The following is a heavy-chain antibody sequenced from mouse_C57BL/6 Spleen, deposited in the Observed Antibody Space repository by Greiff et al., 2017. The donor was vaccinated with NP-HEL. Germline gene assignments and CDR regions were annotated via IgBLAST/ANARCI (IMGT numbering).Heavy chain of an antibody. V-gene: IGHV3-8*01. CDR1: GYSITSDY. Sequence: EVKLQESGPGLAKPSQTLSLTCSVTGYSITSDYWNWIRKFPGNKLEYMGYISYSGSTYYNPSLKSRISITRDTSKNQYYLQLNSVTTEDTATSFCERSPRHYYGSGYFDVWGTGTTVTVSS. J-gene: IGHJ1*03. D-gene: IGHD1-1*01. CDR2: ISYSGST. CDR3: ERSPRHYYGSGYFDV.